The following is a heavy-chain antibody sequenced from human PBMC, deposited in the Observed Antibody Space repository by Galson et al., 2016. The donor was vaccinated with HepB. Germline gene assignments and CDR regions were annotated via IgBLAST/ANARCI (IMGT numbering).Heavy chain of an antibody. D-gene: IGHD6-13*01. Sequence: SLRLSCAASGFTFSTYTLNWVRQAPGKGLEWVSSIKNSNSDVYYEDSVKGRFTISRDNAENSLYLQMDSLTAEDTAMYYCARARIAALGTGAFDMWGRGTMVTVSS. CDR2: IKNSNSDV. CDR3: ARARIAALGTGAFDM. J-gene: IGHJ3*02. V-gene: IGHV3-21*01. CDR1: GFTFSTYT.